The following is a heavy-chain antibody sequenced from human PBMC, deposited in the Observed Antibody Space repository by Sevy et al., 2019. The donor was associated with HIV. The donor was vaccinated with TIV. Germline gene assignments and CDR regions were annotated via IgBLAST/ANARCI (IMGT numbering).Heavy chain of an antibody. J-gene: IGHJ4*02. CDR1: GFTFTSYG. D-gene: IGHD2-15*01. V-gene: IGHV3-30*18. CDR2: ISYDGSNK. Sequence: GGALRLSCAASGFTFTSYGMHWVRQAPGKGLEWVAGISYDGSNKYYADSVKGRFTISRANSKNTLYLQMNSLRAEDTAVYYCEKDQGWELRRGFAYWGQGTLVTVSS. CDR3: EKDQGWELRRGFAY.